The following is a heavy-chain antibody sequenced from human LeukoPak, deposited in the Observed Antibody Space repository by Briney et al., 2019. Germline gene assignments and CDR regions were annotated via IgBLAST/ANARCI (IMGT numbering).Heavy chain of an antibody. CDR1: GFIFGDYA. V-gene: IGHV3-49*04. J-gene: IGHJ4*02. Sequence: GRSLRPSCTTSGFIFGDYAMSWVRQAPGKGLEWVGFIRSKAYGGTTEYAASVKGRFTISRDDSKNIAYLQMNSLKTEDTAVYYCARGPYNNVVNLDSWGQGTLVTVSS. CDR2: IRSKAYGGTT. D-gene: IGHD4-11*01. CDR3: ARGPYNNVVNLDS.